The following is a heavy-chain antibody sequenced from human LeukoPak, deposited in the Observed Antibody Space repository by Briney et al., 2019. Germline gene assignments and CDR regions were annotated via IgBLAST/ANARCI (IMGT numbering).Heavy chain of an antibody. D-gene: IGHD2-15*01. CDR2: IKQDGSEK. CDR1: GFTFSSYW. J-gene: IGHJ5*02. V-gene: IGHV3-7*01. Sequence: GGSLRLSCAASGFTFSSYWMSWVRQAPGKGLEWVANIKQDGSEKYYVDSVKGRFTISRDNAKNSLFLQMNSLRAEDTAIYYCARDQTTRSSSSYYNWFDPWGQGTLVTVSS. CDR3: ARDQTTRSSSSYYNWFDP.